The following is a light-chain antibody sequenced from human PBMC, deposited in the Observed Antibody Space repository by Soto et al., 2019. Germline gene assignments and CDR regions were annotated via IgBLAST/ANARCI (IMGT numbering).Light chain of an antibody. Sequence: DIVLTQSPATLSLSPGERATLSCRASQRVGSSLAWYQQKLGQAPRLLIYAASDRATGIPGRFSGSGSGTDFTLIISSLEPEDFAFYYCQQGNTWPWTFGQGTKVDIK. J-gene: IGKJ1*01. CDR1: QRVGSS. V-gene: IGKV3-11*01. CDR3: QQGNTWPWT. CDR2: AAS.